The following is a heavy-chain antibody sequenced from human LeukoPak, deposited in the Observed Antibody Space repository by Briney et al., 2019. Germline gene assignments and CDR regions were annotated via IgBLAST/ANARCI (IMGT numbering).Heavy chain of an antibody. V-gene: IGHV1-46*01. CDR1: GYSFTNYD. Sequence: ASVKVSCKASGYSFTNYDINWVRQATGQGLEWMGIINPSGGSTNYAQKFQGRVTVTRDTSTSTVYMELSSLRSEDTAVYYCARFAVHRRITVAGQFGLDYWGQGTLVSLSS. CDR3: ARFAVHRRITVAGQFGLDY. CDR2: INPSGGST. D-gene: IGHD6-19*01. J-gene: IGHJ4*02.